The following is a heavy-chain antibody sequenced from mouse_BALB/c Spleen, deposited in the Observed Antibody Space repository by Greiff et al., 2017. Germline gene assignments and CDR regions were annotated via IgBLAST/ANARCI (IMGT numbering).Heavy chain of an antibody. CDR2: ISSGSSTI. CDR3: AKVDTTVVALDY. V-gene: IGHV5-17*02. Sequence: DVHLVESGGGLVQPGGSRKLSCAASGFTFSSFGMHWVRQAPEKGLEWVAYISSGSSTIYYADTVKGRFTISRDNPKNTLFLQMTSLRSEDTAMYYCAKVDTTVVALDYWGQGTTLTVSS. J-gene: IGHJ2*01. CDR1: GFTFSSFG. D-gene: IGHD1-1*01.